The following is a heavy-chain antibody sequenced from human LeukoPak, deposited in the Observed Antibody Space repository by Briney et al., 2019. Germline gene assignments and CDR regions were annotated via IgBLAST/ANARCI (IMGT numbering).Heavy chain of an antibody. CDR2: IYTSGST. D-gene: IGHD2-2*01. CDR3: AGDLDYQPLFDP. J-gene: IGHJ5*02. Sequence: SETLSLTCTVSGGSISSYYWNWIRQPAGKGLEWIGRIYTSGSTNYNPSLKSRVTMSVDTSKNQFSLKLNSVTTADTAVYYCAGDLDYQPLFDPWGQGTLVTVSS. V-gene: IGHV4-4*07. CDR1: GGSISSYY.